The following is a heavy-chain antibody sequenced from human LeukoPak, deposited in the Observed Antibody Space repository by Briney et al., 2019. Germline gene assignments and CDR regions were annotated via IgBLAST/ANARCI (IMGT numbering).Heavy chain of an antibody. Sequence: GGSLRLSCAVSGFTLTNHGVTWVRQAPGKGLEWVSIITGTGGKYYGDSVKGRFVLSRDNSKNTVYMQMSSLRAEDTATYYCAKDYCRDGNCPFPFLDSWGQGTQVTVSS. CDR1: GFTLTNHG. J-gene: IGHJ4*02. V-gene: IGHV3-23*01. CDR3: AKDYCRDGNCPFPFLDS. D-gene: IGHD2-15*01. CDR2: ITGTGGK.